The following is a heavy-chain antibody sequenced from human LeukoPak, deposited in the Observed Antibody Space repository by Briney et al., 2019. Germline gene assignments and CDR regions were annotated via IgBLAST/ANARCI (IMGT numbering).Heavy chain of an antibody. CDR3: AVRTGDSFDY. Sequence: ASVKVPRKASGYTFTGYYIHWVRQAPGQGLERMGWINPNSGGASYAQKFQGRVTMTRDTSISTAYMELSRLRSDDTAVFYCAVRTGDSFDYWGQGTLVTVSS. J-gene: IGHJ4*02. V-gene: IGHV1-2*02. CDR2: INPNSGGA. CDR1: GYTFTGYY. D-gene: IGHD2-8*02.